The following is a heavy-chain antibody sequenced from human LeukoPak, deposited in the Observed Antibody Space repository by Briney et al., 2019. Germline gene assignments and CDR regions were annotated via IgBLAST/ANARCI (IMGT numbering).Heavy chain of an antibody. Sequence: NPSQTLSLTCTVPGASVSSSSYYWSWIRQPAGKGLEWIGHMYTSGSTNYNPSLKSRVTISVDTSKNQFSLKLSSVTAADTAVYYCARGLGFGEFNFDYWGQGTLVTVSS. CDR2: MYTSGST. V-gene: IGHV4-61*09. CDR3: ARGLGFGEFNFDY. D-gene: IGHD3-10*01. J-gene: IGHJ4*02. CDR1: GASVSSSSYY.